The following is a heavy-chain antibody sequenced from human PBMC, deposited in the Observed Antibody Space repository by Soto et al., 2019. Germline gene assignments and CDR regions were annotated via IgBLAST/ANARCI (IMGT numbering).Heavy chain of an antibody. CDR3: ARRLGSYYYGMDV. V-gene: IGHV1-18*01. CDR2: ISTYTGNT. D-gene: IGHD3-16*01. J-gene: IGHJ6*02. Sequence: QVQLVQSGDEVKKPGASVKVSCKASGYTFTSYGISWVRQAPGQGLEWMGWISTYTGNTNYAQKLQGRVTMTTDSSTNTAYMDLRSLTSDDTAVYFCARRLGSYYYGMDVRGQGTTVTVSS. CDR1: GYTFTSYG.